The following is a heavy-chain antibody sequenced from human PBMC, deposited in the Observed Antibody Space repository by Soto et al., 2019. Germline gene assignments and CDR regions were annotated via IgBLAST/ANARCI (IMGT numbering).Heavy chain of an antibody. D-gene: IGHD4-4*01. J-gene: IGHJ4*02. CDR2: IIPVFETR. Sequence: QVQLVQSGAEVKKPGSSVKVSCRASGGSFRNYVMSWVRQAPGQGLEWMGGIIPVFETRTYAQKFQGRVTINADQPPRTVSMEMSNLRSEDTAVYFCSFHPDSNSYSRFDFWGQGTLVTVSS. CDR1: GGSFRNYV. CDR3: SFHPDSNSYSRFDF. V-gene: IGHV1-69*01.